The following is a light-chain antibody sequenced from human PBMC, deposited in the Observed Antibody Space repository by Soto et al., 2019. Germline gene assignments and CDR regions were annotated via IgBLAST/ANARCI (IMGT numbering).Light chain of an antibody. V-gene: IGKV3-15*01. Sequence: VVTLTEASLSLSPGQRASLSCRASQTVSSPLPWYQPRPGPAPRLLIYCASPRATSIPARFSVNVSGTEFTRTVRSLQSEDFAVDYCHQNKRWLTRTFGQGTKGDIK. CDR1: QTVSSP. J-gene: IGKJ1*01. CDR2: CAS. CDR3: HQNKRWLTRT.